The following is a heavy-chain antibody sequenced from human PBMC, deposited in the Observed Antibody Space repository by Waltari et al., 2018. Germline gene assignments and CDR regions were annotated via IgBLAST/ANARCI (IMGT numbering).Heavy chain of an antibody. J-gene: IGHJ4*02. D-gene: IGHD6-19*01. Sequence: QVQLQQWGAGLLKPSETLSLTCAVYGGSFSGYYWSWLRQPPGKGLEWIGEINHSGSTNYNPSLKSRVTISVDTSKNQFSLKLSSVTAADTAVYYCARIDTGIAVAGVDYWGQGTLVTVSS. V-gene: IGHV4-34*01. CDR1: GGSFSGYY. CDR3: ARIDTGIAVAGVDY. CDR2: INHSGST.